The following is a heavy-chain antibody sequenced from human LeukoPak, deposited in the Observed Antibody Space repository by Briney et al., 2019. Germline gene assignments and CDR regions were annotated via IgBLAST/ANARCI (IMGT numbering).Heavy chain of an antibody. D-gene: IGHD2-2*01. CDR3: ARGFQLPHPLEDWLDP. Sequence: ASVKVSCKASGYTFTGYYIHWVRQAPGQGLEWMGWINPNSGGANYAQKFQGRVTVTRDTSISTAYMELSRLRSDDTAIYYCARGFQLPHPLEDWLDPWGQGTQVTVSS. V-gene: IGHV1-2*02. CDR2: INPNSGGA. CDR1: GYTFTGYY. J-gene: IGHJ5*02.